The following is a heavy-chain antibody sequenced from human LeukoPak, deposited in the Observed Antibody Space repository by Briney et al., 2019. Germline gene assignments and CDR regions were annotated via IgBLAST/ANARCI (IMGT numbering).Heavy chain of an antibody. CDR3: ARGVEPLAATTLAS. CDR2: LYSDGNT. J-gene: IGHJ5*02. V-gene: IGHV3-53*01. D-gene: IGHD1-14*01. CDR1: GFTVITND. Sequence: GGSPTLSCAASGFTVITNDMTWVRQAPGKGLEWVSVLYSDGNTKYADSVQGRFTISRDNSKNTLYLEMNSLSPDDTAVYYCARGVEPLAATTLASWGQGPWVTVSS.